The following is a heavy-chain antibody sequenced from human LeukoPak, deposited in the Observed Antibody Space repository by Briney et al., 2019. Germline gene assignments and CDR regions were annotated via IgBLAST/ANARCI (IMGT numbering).Heavy chain of an antibody. CDR2: ISFDGSNK. Sequence: GGSLRLSCAASGFTFSNYAMSWVRQVPGKGLEWVAVISFDGSNKYYADSVKGRFTISRDNSRNTLYLQMNSLRAEDTAVYYCARKYDILTGYDGYFDYWGQGTLVTVSS. J-gene: IGHJ4*02. CDR3: ARKYDILTGYDGYFDY. CDR1: GFTFSNYA. V-gene: IGHV3-30-3*01. D-gene: IGHD3-9*01.